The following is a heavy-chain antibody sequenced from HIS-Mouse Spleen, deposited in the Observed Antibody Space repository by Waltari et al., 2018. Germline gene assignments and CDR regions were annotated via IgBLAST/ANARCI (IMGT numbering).Heavy chain of an antibody. V-gene: IGHV1-8*01. CDR1: GYTFTTYD. D-gene: IGHD4-4*01. CDR2: MNPNSGNT. J-gene: IGHJ4*02. Sequence: QVQLVQSWAEVKQPGASVKVSCKASGYTFTTYDINWLRPATGQGFEWMGWMNPNSGNTGKAQKFQGRVTMTRNTSISTAYMELSSLRSEDTAVYYCARGHDYSNYFDYWGQGTLVTVSS. CDR3: ARGHDYSNYFDY.